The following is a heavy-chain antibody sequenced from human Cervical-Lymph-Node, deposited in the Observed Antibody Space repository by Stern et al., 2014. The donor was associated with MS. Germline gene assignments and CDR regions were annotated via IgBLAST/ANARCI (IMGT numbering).Heavy chain of an antibody. Sequence: VQLVQSGAEVKKPGASVKVSWTASGYTFSSYAMHWVRQAPGQRLEWMGWIIAGNVNTKYTQNFQGRVTINRDTSASTAYMELNSLRSEDTAVYYCARSYDFPIFDSWGQGTLVTVSS. CDR2: IIAGNVNT. CDR3: ARSYDFPIFDS. CDR1: GYTFSSYA. V-gene: IGHV1-3*01. D-gene: IGHD3-3*01. J-gene: IGHJ4*02.